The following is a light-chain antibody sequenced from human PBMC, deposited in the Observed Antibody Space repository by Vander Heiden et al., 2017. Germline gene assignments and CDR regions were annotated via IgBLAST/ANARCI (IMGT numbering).Light chain of an antibody. J-gene: IGKJ4*01. V-gene: IGKV3-15*01. Sequence: LVVTQSPVPPSVSPGERATLPFRASQGVSSNLAWYQQKPGQAPRLLIYGASTKATGVPARFSGSGSGTEFTLTISSLQSEDFAVYYCQQYNNRPPFTFGQGTKVEIK. CDR3: QQYNNRPPFT. CDR1: QGVSSN. CDR2: GAS.